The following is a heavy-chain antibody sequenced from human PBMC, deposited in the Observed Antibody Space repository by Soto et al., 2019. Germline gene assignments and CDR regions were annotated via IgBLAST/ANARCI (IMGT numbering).Heavy chain of an antibody. J-gene: IGHJ5*02. CDR2: IYHSGST. CDR3: AGRSSLASVQVYFGEISNYNWFDP. V-gene: IGHV4-39*01. Sequence: SETLSLTCTVSNFSISSAIYYWGWIRQPPGKGLEWIGSIYHSGSTYYNPSLQGRVTISVDTSKNQFSLKLSSVTAADTAVYFCAGRSSLASVQVYFGEISNYNWFDPWGQGTLVTVSS. D-gene: IGHD3-10*01. CDR1: NFSISSAIYY.